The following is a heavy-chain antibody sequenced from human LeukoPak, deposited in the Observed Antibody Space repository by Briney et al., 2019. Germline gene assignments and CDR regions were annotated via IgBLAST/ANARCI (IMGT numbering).Heavy chain of an antibody. D-gene: IGHD3-22*01. CDR2: MSPSGTT. CDR1: GDSVSSGNYY. V-gene: IGHV4-61*01. CDR3: ARGQDDRSGTSDY. Sequence: PSGTLSLTCTVSGDSVSSGNYYLSWIRQPPGKGLDWITYMSPSGTTKYNPSLKSRVTTSVDTSRTQFSLRLSSVTAADTAVYYCARGQDDRSGTSDYWGQGILVTVSS. J-gene: IGHJ4*02.